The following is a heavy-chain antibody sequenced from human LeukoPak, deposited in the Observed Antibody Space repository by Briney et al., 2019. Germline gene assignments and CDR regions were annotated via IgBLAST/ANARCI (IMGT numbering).Heavy chain of an antibody. CDR3: ARVDYVDYVWNRYFDL. D-gene: IGHD4-17*01. J-gene: IGHJ2*01. CDR1: GFTFISYE. CDR2: ISSSGSTI. V-gene: IGHV3-48*03. Sequence: GGSLRLSCAASGFTFISYEMNWVRQAPGKGLEWVSYISSSGSTIYYADSVKGRFTISIDNAKNLLYLQMNSLRSEDTAVYYLARVDYVDYVWNRYFDLWGRGTLVTVSS.